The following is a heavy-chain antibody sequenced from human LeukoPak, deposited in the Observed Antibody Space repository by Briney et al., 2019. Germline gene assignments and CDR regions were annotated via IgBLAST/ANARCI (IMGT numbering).Heavy chain of an antibody. CDR1: GFAFNEAW. V-gene: IGHV3-33*07. CDR3: ARGGDTAMVTPFDY. CDR2: IWYDGSNK. D-gene: IGHD5-18*01. Sequence: PGGSLRLSCAASGFAFNEAWMNWVRQAPGKGLEWVAVIWYDGSNKYYADSVKGRFTISRDNSKNTLYLQMNSLRAEDTAVYYCARGGDTAMVTPFDYWGQGTLVTVSS. J-gene: IGHJ4*02.